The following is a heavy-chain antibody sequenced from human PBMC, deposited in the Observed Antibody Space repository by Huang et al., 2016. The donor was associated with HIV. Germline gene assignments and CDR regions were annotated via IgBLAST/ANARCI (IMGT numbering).Heavy chain of an antibody. J-gene: IGHJ3*02. CDR2: CAPEHGET. Sequence: QVQLVQSGAEVKKPGASVKVSCKVSGYTLTELSIHWVRQAPGKGLDWVGGCAPEHGETIYAQNFQGRVTMTEDTSTDTAYMELHSLRPEDTAVYYCAAGYDTYYDIWGQGTMVIASS. CDR3: AAGYDTYYDI. V-gene: IGHV1-24*01. D-gene: IGHD2-21*01. CDR1: GYTLTELS.